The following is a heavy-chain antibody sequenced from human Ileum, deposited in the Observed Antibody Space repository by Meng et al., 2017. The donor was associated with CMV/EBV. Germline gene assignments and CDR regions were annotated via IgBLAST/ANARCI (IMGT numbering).Heavy chain of an antibody. CDR1: GVSSSDYY. D-gene: IGHD2-15*01. CDR2: IGGTSGVT. Sequence: LSCAASGVSSSDYYVSWIRQAPGEGLEWISYIGGTSGVTYYADSLKGRFTISRDDARESLYLQMASLRVEDTAIYYCARGRRDIGFDSWGQGVLVTVSS. CDR3: ARGRRDIGFDS. V-gene: IGHV3-11*01. J-gene: IGHJ4*02.